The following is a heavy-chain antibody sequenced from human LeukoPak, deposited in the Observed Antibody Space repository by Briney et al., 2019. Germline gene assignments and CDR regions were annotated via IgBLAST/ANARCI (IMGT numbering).Heavy chain of an antibody. J-gene: IGHJ6*02. CDR2: INVVNGAI. CDR3: VRDGNRGYDMDV. D-gene: IGHD3-10*01. V-gene: IGHV3-48*01. Sequence: GGSLRLSCVASGFPFSSYWMTWVRQAPGKGLEWVSYINVVNGAIYYADSVKGRFTISGDIATNSVYLQMNSLRAEDTALYYCVRDGNRGYDMDVWGQGTAVTVSS. CDR1: GFPFSSYW.